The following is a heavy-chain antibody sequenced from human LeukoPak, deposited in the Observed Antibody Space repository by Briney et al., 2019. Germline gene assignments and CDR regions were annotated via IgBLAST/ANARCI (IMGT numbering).Heavy chain of an antibody. CDR3: ATTASPDGFWSGSHDY. J-gene: IGHJ4*02. D-gene: IGHD3-3*01. Sequence: SVKVSCKASGGTFSSYAISWVRQAPGQGLEWMGGIISIFGTANYAQKFQGRVTITADESTSTAYMELSSLRSEDTAVYYCATTASPDGFWSGSHDYWGQGTLVTVSS. CDR1: GGTFSSYA. V-gene: IGHV1-69*13. CDR2: IISIFGTA.